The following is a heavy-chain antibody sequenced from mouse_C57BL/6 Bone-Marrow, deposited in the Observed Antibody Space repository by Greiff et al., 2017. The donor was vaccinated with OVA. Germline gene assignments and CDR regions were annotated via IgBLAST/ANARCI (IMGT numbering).Heavy chain of an antibody. V-gene: IGHV1-63*01. D-gene: IGHD1-1*01. CDR3: ARSSLGSSSCAY. CDR2: IYPGGGYT. Sequence: VQLQESGAELVRPGTSVKMSCKASGYTFTNYWIGWAKQRPGHGLEWIGDIYPGGGYTNYNEKFKGKATLTADKSSSTAYMQFSSLTSEDSAIYYGARSSLGSSSCAYWGQGTLVTVSA. CDR1: GYTFTNYW. J-gene: IGHJ3*01.